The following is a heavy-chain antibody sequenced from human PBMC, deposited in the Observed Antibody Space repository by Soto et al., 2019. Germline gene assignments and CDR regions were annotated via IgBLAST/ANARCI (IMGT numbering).Heavy chain of an antibody. V-gene: IGHV4-31*03. Sequence: PSETLSLTCTVSGGSISSGGYYWSWIRQHPGKGLEWIGYIYYSGSTYYNPSLKSRVTISVDTSKNQFSLKLSSVTAADTAVYYCAREVLLWFGARMLDPWGQGTLVTVSS. CDR1: GGSISSGGYY. D-gene: IGHD3-10*01. CDR2: IYYSGST. CDR3: AREVLLWFGARMLDP. J-gene: IGHJ5*02.